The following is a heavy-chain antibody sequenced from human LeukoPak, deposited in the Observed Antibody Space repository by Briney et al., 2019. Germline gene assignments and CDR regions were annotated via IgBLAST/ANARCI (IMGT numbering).Heavy chain of an antibody. CDR3: ARAARGYYFDY. Sequence: GGSLRLSCAASGFTFSSYGMHWVRQAPGKGLEWVAVIWYDGSNKYYADSVKGRFTISRDNSKNTLYLQMNSLRAEDTAVYYCARAARGYYFDYWGQGTLVTVSS. CDR2: IWYDGSNK. V-gene: IGHV3-33*01. CDR1: GFTFSSYG. J-gene: IGHJ4*02. D-gene: IGHD3-10*01.